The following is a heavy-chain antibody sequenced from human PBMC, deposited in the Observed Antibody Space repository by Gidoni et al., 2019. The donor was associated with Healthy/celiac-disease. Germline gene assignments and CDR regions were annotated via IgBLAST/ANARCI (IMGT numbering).Heavy chain of an antibody. D-gene: IGHD4-17*01. Sequence: QVQLVQSGAEVKKPGASVKVSCKASGYTFTGYYMHWVRQAPGQGLEGMGWINPNSGGTNYAKKFQGRVTMTRDTSISTAYMELSRLRSDDTAVYYCARDRIGYGGKTLGYWGQGTLVTVSS. J-gene: IGHJ4*02. V-gene: IGHV1-2*02. CDR1: GYTFTGYY. CDR2: INPNSGGT. CDR3: ARDRIGYGGKTLGY.